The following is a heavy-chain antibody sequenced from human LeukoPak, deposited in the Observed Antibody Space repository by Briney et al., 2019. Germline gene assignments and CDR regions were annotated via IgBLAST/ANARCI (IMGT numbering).Heavy chain of an antibody. Sequence: GGSLRLSCAASGLTFSSYGMHWVRQAPGKGLEWVAVISYDGSNKYYADSVKGRFTISRDNSKNTLYLQMNSLRAEDTAVYYCAKDPAALVTENAFDIWGQGTMVTVSS. CDR1: GLTFSSYG. V-gene: IGHV3-30*18. CDR2: ISYDGSNK. CDR3: AKDPAALVTENAFDI. D-gene: IGHD2-2*01. J-gene: IGHJ3*02.